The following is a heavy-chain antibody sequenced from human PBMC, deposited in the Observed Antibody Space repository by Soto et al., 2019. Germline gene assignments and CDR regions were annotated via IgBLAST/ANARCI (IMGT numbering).Heavy chain of an antibody. CDR3: AKAGTHSYSDC. D-gene: IGHD1-7*01. Sequence: GGSLRLSCAASGFTFSIYAMNWVRLAQGKGLEWVSALSPSGDNTYYADAVKGRFTISRDKSKNTLYLQMNSLRAEDTAVYYCAKAGTHSYSDCWGQGTLVTVSS. V-gene: IGHV3-23*01. J-gene: IGHJ4*02. CDR2: LSPSGDNT. CDR1: GFTFSIYA.